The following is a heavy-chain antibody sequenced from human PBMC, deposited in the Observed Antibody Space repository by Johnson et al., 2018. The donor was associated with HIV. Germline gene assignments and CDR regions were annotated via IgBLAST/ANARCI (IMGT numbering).Heavy chain of an antibody. V-gene: IGHV3-7*01. CDR2: IKQDGSEK. J-gene: IGHJ3*02. Sequence: VQLVESGGGLVQPGGSLRLSCAASGFTFSSYWMSWVRQAPGKGLEWVANIKQDGSEKYYVDSVKGRFTISRDNSNSTLILQMNGLKDEDTAIYYCARELRGPDAFDIWGQGTMVTVSS. CDR3: ARELRGPDAFDI. CDR1: GFTFSSYW.